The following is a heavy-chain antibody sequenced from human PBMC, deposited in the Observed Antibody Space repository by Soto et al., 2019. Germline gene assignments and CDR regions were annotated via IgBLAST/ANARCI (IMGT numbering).Heavy chain of an antibody. V-gene: IGHV4-59*12. J-gene: IGHJ4*02. CDR3: ARGAGCSGGSCYSGSLDC. CDR1: GGSISSYY. Sequence: PSETLCLTCTVSGGSISSYYWSWIRQPPGKGLEWIGYIYYSGSTNYNPSLKSRISISVDASNKQFSLKMTSVTAADAAVYYCARGAGCSGGSCYSGSLDCWGQGNLVTVSS. CDR2: IYYSGST. D-gene: IGHD2-15*01.